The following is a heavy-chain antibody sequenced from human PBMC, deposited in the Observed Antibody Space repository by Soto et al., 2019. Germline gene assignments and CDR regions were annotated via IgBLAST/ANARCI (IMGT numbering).Heavy chain of an antibody. V-gene: IGHV4-4*02. Sequence: LSLTCTVSNASISSRKWWTWVRQTPGKGLEWIGEIYHSGSINHNPSLKSRVTMSLDKSKNQFSLKMTSVTAADTAVYYCASKFGELLADAFDIWGQGTVVTVSS. J-gene: IGHJ3*02. CDR2: IYHSGSI. CDR1: NASISSRKW. D-gene: IGHD3-10*01. CDR3: ASKFGELLADAFDI.